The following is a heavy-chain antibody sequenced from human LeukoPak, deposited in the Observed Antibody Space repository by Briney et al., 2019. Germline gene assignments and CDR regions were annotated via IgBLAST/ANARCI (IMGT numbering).Heavy chain of an antibody. CDR2: INPSGGST. Sequence: WASVKVSCKASGYTFISYYMHWVRQAPGQGLEWMGIINPSGGSTSYAQKFQGRVAMTRDTSTSTVYMELSSLRSGDTAVYYCATPGKEYSSGPHDAFDIWGQGIMVTVSS. CDR1: GYTFISYY. J-gene: IGHJ3*02. D-gene: IGHD6-19*01. CDR3: ATPGKEYSSGPHDAFDI. V-gene: IGHV1-46*01.